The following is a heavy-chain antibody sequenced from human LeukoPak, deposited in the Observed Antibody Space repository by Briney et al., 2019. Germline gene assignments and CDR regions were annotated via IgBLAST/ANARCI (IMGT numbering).Heavy chain of an antibody. CDR1: GGSISSYY. J-gene: IGHJ4*02. CDR2: INHSGST. CDR3: ARVARGSIVVVPAALDY. D-gene: IGHD2-2*01. V-gene: IGHV4-34*01. Sequence: PSETLSLTCIVSGGSISSYYWSWIRQPPGKGLEWIGEINHSGSTNYNPSLKSRVTISVDTSKNQFSLKLSSVTAADTAVYYCARVARGSIVVVPAALDYWGQGTLVTVSS.